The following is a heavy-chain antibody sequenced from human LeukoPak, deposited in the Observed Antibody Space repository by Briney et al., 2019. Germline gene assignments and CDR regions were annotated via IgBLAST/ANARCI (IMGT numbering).Heavy chain of an antibody. V-gene: IGHV4-59*01. J-gene: IGHJ4*02. CDR1: GGSISSYY. Sequence: PSETLSLTCTVSGGSISSYYWSWIPQPPGQGLESIGYIYYSRRTNYHNSLKSRVTISEDTSNNKFSQKLSPVTDEDTAFYYRGRVGRRYFVTTYYFDYWGQGTLVTVSS. CDR3: GRVGRRYFVTTYYFDY. D-gene: IGHD3-9*01. CDR2: IYYSRRT.